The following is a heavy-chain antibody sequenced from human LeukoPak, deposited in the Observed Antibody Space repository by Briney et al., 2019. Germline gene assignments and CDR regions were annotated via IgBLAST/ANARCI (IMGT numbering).Heavy chain of an antibody. J-gene: IGHJ4*02. CDR3: ATQRVYGDYWGFDY. V-gene: IGHV4-4*07. CDR2: IYTSGST. D-gene: IGHD4-17*01. CDR1: GVSISSYY. Sequence: SETLSLTCTVSGVSISSYYWSWIRQPAGKGLEWIGRIYTSGSTNYNPSLKSRVTMSVDKSKNQFSLKLGSVTAADTAVYYCATQRVYGDYWGFDYWSQGTLVTVSS.